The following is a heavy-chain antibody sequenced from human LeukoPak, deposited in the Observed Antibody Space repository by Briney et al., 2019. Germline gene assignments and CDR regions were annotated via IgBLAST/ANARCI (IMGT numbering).Heavy chain of an antibody. V-gene: IGHV3-21*01. CDR2: ISPGRTYM. CDR3: ARAVVNSNWFDR. Sequence: PGGSERLSCAASGFTFSTYSMNWVRQAPGKGLEWVSSISPGRTYMFYADSVKGRFTISRDNARHSLYLQMNSLRAEDTAVYYCARAVVNSNWFDRWGQGRLVSVSS. J-gene: IGHJ5*01. D-gene: IGHD2-15*01. CDR1: GFTFSTYS.